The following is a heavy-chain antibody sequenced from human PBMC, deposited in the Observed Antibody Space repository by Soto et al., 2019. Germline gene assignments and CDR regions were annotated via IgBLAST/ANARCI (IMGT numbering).Heavy chain of an antibody. CDR2: IRTSGGST. Sequence: EVQLLDSGGGLVRPGGSLRLSCAASGFTFNTYPMSWVRQAPGKGLEWVSGIRTSGGSTYYADSVKGRFTISRDNSKNTVFLQMNSLRAEDTAVYYCAELLSVGGTRRPIDYFYYWGRGTLVTVSS. J-gene: IGHJ4*02. CDR3: AELLSVGGTRRPIDYFYY. V-gene: IGHV3-23*01. CDR1: GFTFNTYP. D-gene: IGHD6-13*01.